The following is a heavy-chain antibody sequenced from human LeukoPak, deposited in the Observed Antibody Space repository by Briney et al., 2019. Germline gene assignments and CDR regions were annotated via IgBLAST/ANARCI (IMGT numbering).Heavy chain of an antibody. CDR3: ARHGYSGYDYPDY. Sequence: GESLTISCKASGYSFTNYWIGWVRLVPGKGLEWMGFIYPDDSDIRYSPCFQGQVTISADTSINTAYLQWSSLKASDTAMYYCARHGYSGYDYPDYWGQGTLVTVSS. J-gene: IGHJ4*02. D-gene: IGHD5-12*01. V-gene: IGHV5-51*01. CDR2: IYPDDSDI. CDR1: GYSFTNYW.